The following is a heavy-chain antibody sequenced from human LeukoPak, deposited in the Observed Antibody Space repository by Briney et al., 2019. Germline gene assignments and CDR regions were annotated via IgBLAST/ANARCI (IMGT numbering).Heavy chain of an antibody. V-gene: IGHV3-15*01. CDR3: AVERGGCSAVTCYAFNH. J-gene: IGHJ4*02. CDR2: IKSKVDGGTT. Sequence: PGGSLRLSCAGSGFSFSDGWKGWVRQAPGKGLEWVGRIKSKVDGGTTDYAAPVKGRFTISRDDSQNKLFLQMNSLEIGDTAVYYCAVERGGCSAVTCYAFNHWGQGTLVTVSS. D-gene: IGHD2-15*01. CDR1: GFSFSDGW.